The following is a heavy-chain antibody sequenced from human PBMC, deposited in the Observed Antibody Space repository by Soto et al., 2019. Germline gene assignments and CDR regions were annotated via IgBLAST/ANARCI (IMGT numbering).Heavy chain of an antibody. CDR2: IIPILGIA. Sequence: QVQLVQSGAEVKKPGSSVKVSCKASGGTFSSYTISWVRQAPGQGLEWMGRIIPILGIANYAQKVQGRVTITADKSTSTASMELSSLRSEDTAVYYCAREEYYYGSGAFFDYWGQGTLVTVSS. CDR3: AREEYYYGSGAFFDY. V-gene: IGHV1-69*08. J-gene: IGHJ4*02. D-gene: IGHD3-10*01. CDR1: GGTFSSYT.